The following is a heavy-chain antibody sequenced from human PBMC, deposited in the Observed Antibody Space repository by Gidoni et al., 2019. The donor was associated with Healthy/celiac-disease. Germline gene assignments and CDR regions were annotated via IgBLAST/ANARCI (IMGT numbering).Heavy chain of an antibody. V-gene: IGHV3-64D*06. Sequence: EVQLVESGGGLVQPGGSLRLYCSASGFTFSSYAMHWVRQAPGKGLEYVSAISSNGGSTYYADSVKGRFTISRDNSKNTLYLQMSSLRAEDTAMYYCVKAEPMRNILTGYYPFDYWGQGTLVTVSS. CDR3: VKAEPMRNILTGYYPFDY. D-gene: IGHD3-9*01. CDR2: ISSNGGST. CDR1: GFTFSSYA. J-gene: IGHJ4*02.